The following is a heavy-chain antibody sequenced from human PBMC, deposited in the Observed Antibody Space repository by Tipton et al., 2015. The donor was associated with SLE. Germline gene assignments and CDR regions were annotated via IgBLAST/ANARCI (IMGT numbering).Heavy chain of an antibody. V-gene: IGHV4-31*03. CDR2: IYYTGIT. CDR3: ARSPKTWYFDL. J-gene: IGHJ2*01. Sequence: TLSLTCTVSGGSISYAEYWSWVRQHPGKGLEWIGYIYYTGITSHNPSLKSRVIISVDTSQNQFSLKLSSVTAAATAVYYCARSPKTWYFDLWGCGTLVTVSS. CDR1: GGSISYAEY.